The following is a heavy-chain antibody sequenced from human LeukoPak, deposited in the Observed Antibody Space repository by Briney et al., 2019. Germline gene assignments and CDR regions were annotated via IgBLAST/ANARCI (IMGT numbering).Heavy chain of an antibody. CDR3: ARDVFTGTSGAFDI. J-gene: IGHJ3*02. CDR1: GYTFTSYG. Sequence: GASVKVSCKASGYTFTSYGISWVRQAPGQGLEWMGWISAYKGNTNYAQKLQGRVTMTTDTSTSTAYMELRSLRSDDTAVYYCARDVFTGTSGAFDIWGQGTTVTVSS. CDR2: ISAYKGNT. V-gene: IGHV1-18*01. D-gene: IGHD1-14*01.